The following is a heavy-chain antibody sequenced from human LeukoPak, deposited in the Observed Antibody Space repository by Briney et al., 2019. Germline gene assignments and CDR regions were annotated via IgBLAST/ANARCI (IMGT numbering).Heavy chain of an antibody. J-gene: IGHJ4*02. D-gene: IGHD3-22*01. CDR2: IYYSGSA. CDR3: ARAPYYHDSSGYYYGQFDY. Sequence: PSETLSLTCTVSGGSISSYYWSWIRQPPGKGLEWIGYIYYSGSANYNPSLKSRVTISADTSKNQFSLKLNSVTAADTAVYYCARAPYYHDSSGYYYGQFDYWGQGTLVTVSS. V-gene: IGHV4-59*01. CDR1: GGSISSYY.